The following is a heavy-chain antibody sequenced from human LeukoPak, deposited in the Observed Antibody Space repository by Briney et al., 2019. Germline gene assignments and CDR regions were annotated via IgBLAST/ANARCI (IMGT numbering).Heavy chain of an antibody. V-gene: IGHV4-34*01. Sequence: SETLSLTCAVYGGSFSGYYWSWIRQPPGKGLEWIGRIYYSGSTYYNPSLKSRVTISVDTSKNQFSLKLSSVTAADTAVYYCASGRGLWFGEPYYYFDYWGQGTLVTVSS. CDR1: GGSFSGYY. D-gene: IGHD3-10*01. CDR2: IYYSGST. J-gene: IGHJ4*02. CDR3: ASGRGLWFGEPYYYFDY.